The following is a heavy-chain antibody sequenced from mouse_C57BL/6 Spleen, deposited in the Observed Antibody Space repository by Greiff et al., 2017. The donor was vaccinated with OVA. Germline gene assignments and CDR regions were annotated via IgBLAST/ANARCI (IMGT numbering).Heavy chain of an antibody. J-gene: IGHJ1*03. V-gene: IGHV1-80*01. CDR3: ARPGPTGYFDV. Sequence: VKLVESGAELVKPGASVKISCKASGYAFSSYWMNWVKQRPGKGLEWIGQIYPGDGDTNYNGKFKGKATLTADKSSSTAYMQLSSLTSEDSAVYFCARPGPTGYFDVWGTGTTVTVSS. CDR2: IYPGDGDT. CDR1: GYAFSSYW.